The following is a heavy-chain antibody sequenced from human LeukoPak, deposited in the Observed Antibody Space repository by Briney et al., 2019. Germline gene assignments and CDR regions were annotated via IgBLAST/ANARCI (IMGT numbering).Heavy chain of an antibody. Sequence: PGGSLRLSCAASGXTFDDYAMYWVRQAPGQGLEWVSLITGDGGETYYGDSVKGRFTISRDNSKNSLYLQMNSLRTEDTAFYYCTKAGGSGSHYKAFDIWGQGTMVTVSS. CDR2: ITGDGGET. CDR3: TKAGGSGSHYKAFDI. J-gene: IGHJ3*02. D-gene: IGHD3-10*01. CDR1: GXTFDDYA. V-gene: IGHV3-43*02.